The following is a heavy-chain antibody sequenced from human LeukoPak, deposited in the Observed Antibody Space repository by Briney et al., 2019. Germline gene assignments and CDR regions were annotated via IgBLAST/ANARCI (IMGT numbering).Heavy chain of an antibody. CDR2: MNPNSGGT. CDR3: GRDRNYQDSSGRPGY. CDR1: GYTFTGYY. Sequence: SVKVSCKASGYTFTGYYMHWVRQAPGQGLEWMGWMNPNSGGTNYAQKFQGRITMTRDTSINTAYMELSRLRSDDTAVYYCGRDRNYQDSSGRPGYWGQGTLVTVPS. D-gene: IGHD3-22*01. J-gene: IGHJ4*02. V-gene: IGHV1-2*02.